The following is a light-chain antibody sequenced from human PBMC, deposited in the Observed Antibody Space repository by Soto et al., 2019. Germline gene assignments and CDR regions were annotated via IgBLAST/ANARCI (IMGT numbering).Light chain of an antibody. Sequence: DIQMTQSPSSLSASGGDRVTITCRASQSISTYLNWYQCKPGKAPKVVIYAASSLASGVPSRFRGSGSGTEVTLTISSLQSEDFAVYYCQQYKKWPRTFGHGTKVEI. J-gene: IGKJ1*01. V-gene: IGKV1-39*01. CDR1: QSISTY. CDR3: QQYKKWPRT. CDR2: AAS.